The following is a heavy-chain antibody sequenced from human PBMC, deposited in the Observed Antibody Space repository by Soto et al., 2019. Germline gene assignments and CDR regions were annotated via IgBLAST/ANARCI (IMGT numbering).Heavy chain of an antibody. Sequence: ASVKVSCKASGYTFTSYDINWVRQATGQGLEWIGGMNPNSGNTGYAERFQDRVTMTRNTSISTAYMELSSLTSEDTAVYYCARGRTSRSWFDPWGQGTLVTVSS. CDR2: MNPNSGNT. CDR3: ARGRTSRSWFDP. CDR1: GYTFTSYD. V-gene: IGHV1-8*01. J-gene: IGHJ5*02. D-gene: IGHD6-25*01.